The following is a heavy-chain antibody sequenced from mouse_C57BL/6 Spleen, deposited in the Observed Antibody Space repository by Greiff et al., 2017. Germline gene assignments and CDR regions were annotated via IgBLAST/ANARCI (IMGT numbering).Heavy chain of an antibody. D-gene: IGHD2-4*01. CDR3: ARTDDYDGGDY. CDR1: GYAFSSYW. J-gene: IGHJ4*01. CDR2: IYPGDGDT. Sequence: VQLVESGAELVKPGASVKISCKASGYAFSSYWMNWVKQRPGKGLEWIGQIYPGDGDTNYNGKFKGKATLTADKSSSTAYMQLSSLTSEDSAVYFCARTDDYDGGDYWGQGTSVTVSS. V-gene: IGHV1-80*01.